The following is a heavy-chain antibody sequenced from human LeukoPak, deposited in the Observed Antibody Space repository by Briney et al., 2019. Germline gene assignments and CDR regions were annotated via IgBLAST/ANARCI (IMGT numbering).Heavy chain of an antibody. D-gene: IGHD2-2*01. Sequence: PSETLSLTCTVSGGSISSYYWSWIRQPPGKGLEWIGYIYTSGSTNYNPSLKSRVTISVDTSKDQFSLKLSSVTAADTAVYYCASDEYASDAFDIWGQGTMVTVSS. J-gene: IGHJ3*02. CDR3: ASDEYASDAFDI. CDR2: IYTSGST. CDR1: GGSISSYY. V-gene: IGHV4-4*09.